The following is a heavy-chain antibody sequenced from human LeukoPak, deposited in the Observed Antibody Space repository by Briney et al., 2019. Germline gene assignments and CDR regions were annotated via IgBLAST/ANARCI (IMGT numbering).Heavy chain of an antibody. CDR2: ISSSGSTI. CDR1: GFTFSDYY. Sequence: MAGGSLRLSCAASGFTFSDYYMSWIRQAPGKGLEWVSYISSSGSTIYYADSVKGRFTVSRDNAKNTLFLQMNSLRVEDTALYYCVSGDYGNYWGQGTLVTVSS. D-gene: IGHD4-17*01. CDR3: VSGDYGNY. J-gene: IGHJ4*02. V-gene: IGHV3-11*04.